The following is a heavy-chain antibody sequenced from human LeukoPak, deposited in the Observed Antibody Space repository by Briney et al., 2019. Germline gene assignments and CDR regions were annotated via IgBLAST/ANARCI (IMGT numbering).Heavy chain of an antibody. Sequence: GGSLRLSCAASGFTFSSYAMSWVRQAPGKGREWVSAISGSGGSTYYADSVKGRFTISRDNSKNTLYLQMNSLRAEDTAVYYCAKFVTGYSIVDAFDIWGQGTMVTVSS. D-gene: IGHD3-9*01. CDR1: GFTFSSYA. V-gene: IGHV3-23*01. CDR3: AKFVTGYSIVDAFDI. J-gene: IGHJ3*02. CDR2: ISGSGGST.